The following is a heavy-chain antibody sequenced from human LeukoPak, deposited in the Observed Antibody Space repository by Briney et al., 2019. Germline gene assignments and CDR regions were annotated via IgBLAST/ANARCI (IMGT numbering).Heavy chain of an antibody. CDR3: ARVGRVVGQPVFDY. J-gene: IGHJ4*02. V-gene: IGHV1-69*13. D-gene: IGHD2-15*01. CDR2: IIPISGTA. CDR1: GGTFSSYA. Sequence: ASVKVSCKASGGTFSSYAISWVRQAPGQGLEWMGGIIPISGTANYAQKFQGRVTITADESTSTAYMELSSLRSEDTAVYYCARVGRVVGQPVFDYWGQGTLVTVSS.